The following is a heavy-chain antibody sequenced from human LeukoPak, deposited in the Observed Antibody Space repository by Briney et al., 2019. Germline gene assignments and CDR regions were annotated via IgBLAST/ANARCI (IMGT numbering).Heavy chain of an antibody. Sequence: QSGGSLRLSCAASGFTFGTYSMNWVRQAPGKGLEWVSAISGSGGSTYYADSVKGRFTISRDNSKNTLYLQMNSLRAEDTAVYYCASLTGYMDVWGKGTTVTVS. V-gene: IGHV3-23*01. CDR1: GFTFGTYS. D-gene: IGHD7-27*01. CDR3: ASLTGYMDV. CDR2: ISGSGGST. J-gene: IGHJ6*03.